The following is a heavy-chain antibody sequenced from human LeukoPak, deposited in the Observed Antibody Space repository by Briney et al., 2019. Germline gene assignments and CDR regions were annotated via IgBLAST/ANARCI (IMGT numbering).Heavy chain of an antibody. CDR3: ARDGICSGGSCSIYFDY. J-gene: IGHJ4*02. Sequence: SETLSLTCTVSGGSISSSSYYWGWIRQPPGKGLEWIGSIYYSGSTYYNPSLKSRVTISVDTSKNQFSLKLSSVTAADTAVYYCARDGICSGGSCSIYFDYWGQGTLVTVSS. V-gene: IGHV4-39*07. D-gene: IGHD2-15*01. CDR1: GGSISSSSYY. CDR2: IYYSGST.